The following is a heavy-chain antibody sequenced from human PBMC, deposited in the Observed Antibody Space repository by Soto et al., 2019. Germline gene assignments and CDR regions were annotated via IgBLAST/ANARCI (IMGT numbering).Heavy chain of an antibody. D-gene: IGHD6-13*01. Sequence: EVQLVESGGGLVQPGRSLRLSCAASGFTFNDYVIYWVRQGPGKGLEWVSGINWNSGDIGYADSVKGRFTISRDNAKNSLYLQMNGLSAEDTALCYCAEGPAGGYYYMDVWGKGITVTVSS. CDR2: INWNSGDI. CDR1: GFTFNDYV. CDR3: AEGPAGGYYYMDV. V-gene: IGHV3-9*01. J-gene: IGHJ6*03.